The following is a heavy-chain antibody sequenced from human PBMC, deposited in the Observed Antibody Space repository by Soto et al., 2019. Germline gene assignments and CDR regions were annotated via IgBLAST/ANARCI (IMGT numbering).Heavy chain of an antibody. CDR3: ARGLELRYFDWLLRDYYYGMDV. V-gene: IGHV4-34*01. D-gene: IGHD3-9*01. CDR1: GGSFSGYY. J-gene: IGHJ6*02. CDR2: INHSGST. Sequence: TLSLTCAVYGGSFSGYYWSWIRQPPGKGLEWIGEINHSGSTNYNPSLKSRVTISVDTSKNQFSLKLSSVTAADTAVYYCARGLELRYFDWLLRDYYYGMDVWGQGTTVTVSS.